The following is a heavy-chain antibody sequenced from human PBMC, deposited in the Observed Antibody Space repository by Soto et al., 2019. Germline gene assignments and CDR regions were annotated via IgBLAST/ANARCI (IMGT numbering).Heavy chain of an antibody. CDR2: IYSGGST. CDR3: GRQLRDGYPAFGWFDP. J-gene: IGHJ5*02. CDR1: GFTVSSNY. V-gene: IGHV3-53*01. Sequence: PGGSLRLSCAASGFTVSSNYMSWVRQAPGKGLEWVSVIYSGGSTYYADSVKGRFTISRDNSKNTLYLQMNSLRAEDTAVYYCGRQLRDGYPAFGWFDPWGQGTLVTVSS. D-gene: IGHD5-12*01.